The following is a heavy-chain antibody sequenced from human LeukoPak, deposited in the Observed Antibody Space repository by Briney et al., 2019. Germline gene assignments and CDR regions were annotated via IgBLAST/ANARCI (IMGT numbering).Heavy chain of an antibody. CDR2: ISYDGSNK. D-gene: IGHD6-13*01. J-gene: IGHJ6*02. V-gene: IGHV3-30*18. CDR3: AKSAAAARRYYYGMDV. Sequence: PTGGSLRLSCAASGFTFSSYGMHWVRQVPGKGLEWVAVISYDGSNKYYADSVKGRFTISRDNSKNTLYLQMNSLRAEDTAVYYCAKSAAAARRYYYGMDVWGQGTTVTVSS. CDR1: GFTFSSYG.